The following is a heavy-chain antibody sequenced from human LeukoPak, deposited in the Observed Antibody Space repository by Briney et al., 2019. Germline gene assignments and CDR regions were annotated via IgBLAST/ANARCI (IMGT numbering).Heavy chain of an antibody. D-gene: IGHD3-10*01. Sequence: SETLSLTCTVSGGSISSSSYYWGWIRQPPGKGLEWIGSIYYSGSTYYNPSLKSRVTISIDTSKNQFSLKLTSVTAADAAVYFCARQLYVSGSYYAPMDVWGKGTTVMISS. CDR2: IYYSGST. CDR1: GGSISSSSYY. V-gene: IGHV4-39*01. J-gene: IGHJ6*03. CDR3: ARQLYVSGSYYAPMDV.